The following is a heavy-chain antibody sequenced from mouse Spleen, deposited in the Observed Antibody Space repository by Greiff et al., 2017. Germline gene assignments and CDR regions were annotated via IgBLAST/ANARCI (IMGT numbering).Heavy chain of an antibody. J-gene: IGHJ4*01. D-gene: IGHD1-1*01. CDR3: TRRGSSYYYAMDY. CDR1: GYTFTSYY. CDR2: INPRNGGT. Sequence: QVQLQQSGAELVKPGASVKLSCKASGYTFTSYYMYWVKQRPGQGLEWIGEINPRNGGTNFNEKFKSKATLTVDKSSSTAYMQLSSLTSEDSAVYYCTRRGSSYYYAMDYWGQGTSVTVSS. V-gene: IGHV1S81*02.